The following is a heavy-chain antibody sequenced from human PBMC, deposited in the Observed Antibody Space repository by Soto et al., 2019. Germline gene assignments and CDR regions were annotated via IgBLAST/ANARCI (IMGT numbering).Heavy chain of an antibody. CDR2: IIPIFGTA. CDR1: GGTFSSYA. J-gene: IGHJ6*02. D-gene: IGHD6-13*01. V-gene: IGHV1-69*01. Sequence: QVQLVQSGAEVKKPGSSVKVSCKASGGTFSSYAISWVRQAPGQGLEWMGGIIPIFGTANYAQKFQGRVTIIADESTSTAYMELSSLRSEDTAVYYCASIITAAADYYYYYCMDVWGQGTTVTFSS. CDR3: ASIITAAADYYYYYCMDV.